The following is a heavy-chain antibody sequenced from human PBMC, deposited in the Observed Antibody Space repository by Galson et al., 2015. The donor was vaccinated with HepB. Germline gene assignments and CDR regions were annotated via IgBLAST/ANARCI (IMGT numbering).Heavy chain of an antibody. J-gene: IGHJ3*02. CDR1: GGSISSSSYY. CDR2: IYYSGST. D-gene: IGHD3-10*01. CDR3: AREGSYYGPLGDAFDI. V-gene: IGHV4-39*07. Sequence: ETLSLTCTVSGGSISSSSYYWGWIRQPPGKGLEWIGSIYYSGSTHYNPSLKSRVTISVDTSKNQFSLKLSSVTAADTAVYYCAREGSYYGPLGDAFDIWGQGTMVTVSS.